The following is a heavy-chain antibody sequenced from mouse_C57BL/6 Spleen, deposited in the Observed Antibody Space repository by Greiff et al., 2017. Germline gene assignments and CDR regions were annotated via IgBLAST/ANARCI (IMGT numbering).Heavy chain of an antibody. Sequence: EVQLQQSVAELVRPGASVKLSCTASGFTIKNTYMHWVKQRPEQGLEWIGRIDPANGNTKYAPKFQGKATMTADTSSSTAYMQLSSLTSEDTAVYYCALYSNADFAVWGKGTLVTVSA. V-gene: IGHV14-3*01. CDR3: ALYSNADFAV. CDR1: GFTIKNTY. J-gene: IGHJ3*01. CDR2: IDPANGNT. D-gene: IGHD2-5*01.